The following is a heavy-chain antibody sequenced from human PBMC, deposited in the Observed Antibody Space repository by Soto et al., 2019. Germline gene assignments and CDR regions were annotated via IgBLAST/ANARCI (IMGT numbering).Heavy chain of an antibody. Sequence: QVQLVQSGAEVKKPGASVKVSCKASGYTFTSYGISWVRQAPGQGLEWMGWISAYNGNTNYAQKLQGRVTMTTDTSTSTAYMELSSLRSDDTAVYYCARALFYYDSSGYRPREGWFDPWGQGTLVTVSS. D-gene: IGHD3-22*01. CDR3: ARALFYYDSSGYRPREGWFDP. V-gene: IGHV1-18*01. CDR2: ISAYNGNT. CDR1: GYTFTSYG. J-gene: IGHJ5*02.